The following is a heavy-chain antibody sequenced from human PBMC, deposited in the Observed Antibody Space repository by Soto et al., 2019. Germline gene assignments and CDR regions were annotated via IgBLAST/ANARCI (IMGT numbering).Heavy chain of an antibody. J-gene: IGHJ6*03. Sequence: GASVKVSCKASGYTFTSYDINWVRQATGQGLEWMGWMNPNSGNTGYAQKFQGRVTMTRNTSISTAYMELSSLRSEDTAVYYCARVNSSSWYYYYYYMAVWGKGTTVTVSS. CDR1: GYTFTSYD. CDR2: MNPNSGNT. D-gene: IGHD6-13*01. V-gene: IGHV1-8*01. CDR3: ARVNSSSWYYYYYYMAV.